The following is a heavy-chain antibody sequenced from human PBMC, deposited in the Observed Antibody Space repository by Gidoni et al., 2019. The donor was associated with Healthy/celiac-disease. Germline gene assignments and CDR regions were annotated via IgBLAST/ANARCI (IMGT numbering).Heavy chain of an antibody. D-gene: IGHD3-10*01. J-gene: IGHJ4*02. V-gene: IGHV1-2*02. Sequence: KVSCKASGYTFTGYYMHWVRQAPGQGLEWMGWINPNRGGTNYAQKFQGRVTMTRDTSISTAYMELSRLRSDDTAVYYCARGGITMVRGVVGWDFDYWGQGTLVTVSS. CDR3: ARGGITMVRGVVGWDFDY. CDR2: INPNRGGT. CDR1: GYTFTGYY.